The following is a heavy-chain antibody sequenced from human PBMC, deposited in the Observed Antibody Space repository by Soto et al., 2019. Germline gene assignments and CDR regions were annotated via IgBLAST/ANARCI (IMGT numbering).Heavy chain of an antibody. CDR2: TYYRGTT. J-gene: IGHJ4*02. V-gene: IGHV4-59*01. D-gene: IGHD2-15*01. CDR1: GGSIRGYY. Sequence: SETLSLTCSVSGGSIRGYYWTWIRQPPGKGLEWIGYTYYRGTTKYNPSLNSRVTISADTSQNQISLQLSSVTAADTAVYYCARGGGYDSFDFWGQGIQVTVSS. CDR3: ARGGGYDSFDF.